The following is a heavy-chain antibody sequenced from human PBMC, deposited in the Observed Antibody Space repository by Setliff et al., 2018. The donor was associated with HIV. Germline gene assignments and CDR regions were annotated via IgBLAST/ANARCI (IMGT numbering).Heavy chain of an antibody. CDR2: IYYSGST. J-gene: IGHJ4*02. CDR3: ARRNVVVPAALDY. D-gene: IGHD2-2*01. V-gene: IGHV4-61*05. Sequence: SETLSLTCTVSGGSISSSSYYWSWIRQPPGKGLEWIGYIYYSGSTNYNPSLKSRVTISVDTSKNQFSLKLSSVTAADTAVYYCARRNVVVPAALDYWGQGTLVTVSS. CDR1: GGSISSSSYY.